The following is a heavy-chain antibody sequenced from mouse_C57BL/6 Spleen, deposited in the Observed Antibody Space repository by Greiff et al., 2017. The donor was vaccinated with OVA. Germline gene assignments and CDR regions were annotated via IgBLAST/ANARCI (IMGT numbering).Heavy chain of an antibody. D-gene: IGHD1-2*01. Sequence: QVQLQQPGPELVKPGASVKISCKASGYAFSSSWMNWVKQRPGKGLEWIGRIYPGDGDTNYNGKFKGKATLTADKSSSTAYMQLSSLTSEDSAVYFCARGLRLYAMDYWGQGTSVTVSS. CDR3: ARGLRLYAMDY. J-gene: IGHJ4*01. CDR1: GYAFSSSW. CDR2: IYPGDGDT. V-gene: IGHV1-82*01.